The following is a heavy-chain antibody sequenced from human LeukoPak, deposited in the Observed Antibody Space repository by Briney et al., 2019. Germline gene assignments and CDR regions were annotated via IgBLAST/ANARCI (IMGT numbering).Heavy chain of an antibody. D-gene: IGHD3-22*01. Sequence: GGSLRLSCVASGFTFSSYAMSWVRQAPGKGLDWVSGIRGSGDSTYYADSVKDRFTISRDNSKNTLYLQMNSLRVEDTAVYYCATLPYYYDSSGSYYFDYWGQGTLVTVSS. V-gene: IGHV3-23*01. CDR1: GFTFSSYA. CDR3: ATLPYYYDSSGSYYFDY. J-gene: IGHJ4*02. CDR2: IRGSGDST.